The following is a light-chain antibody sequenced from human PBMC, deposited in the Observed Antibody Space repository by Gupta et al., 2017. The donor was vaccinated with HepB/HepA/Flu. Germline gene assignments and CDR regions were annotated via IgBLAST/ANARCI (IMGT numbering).Light chain of an antibody. V-gene: IGKV3-11*01. CDR3: QQLGA. J-gene: IGKJ3*01. Sequence: EIVLTQSPATLSLSPGERATLSCRASQSVSSYLAWYQQKPGQAPRLLIYDASNRATGIPARFSGSGSGTDFTRTISSIEPEDFAGYYGQQLGAFGHGTKVDIK. CDR1: QSVSSY. CDR2: DAS.